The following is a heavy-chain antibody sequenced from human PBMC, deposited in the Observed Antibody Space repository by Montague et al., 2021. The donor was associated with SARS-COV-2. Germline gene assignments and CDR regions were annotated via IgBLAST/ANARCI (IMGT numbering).Heavy chain of an antibody. CDR2: ISGSGANT. CDR1: GFTFSTYA. CDR3: ANEASHREKDF. J-gene: IGHJ4*02. D-gene: IGHD1-26*01. V-gene: IGHV3-23*01. Sequence: SLRLSCAASGFTFSTYAMSWVRQAPGKGLEWVSAISGSGANTYYADSVKGRFTISRDNAKNTLYLQMNSLRAEDTAVYYCANEASHREKDFWGQGTLVTVSS.